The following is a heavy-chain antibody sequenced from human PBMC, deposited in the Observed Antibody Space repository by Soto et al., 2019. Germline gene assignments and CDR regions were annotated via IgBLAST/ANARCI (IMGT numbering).Heavy chain of an antibody. V-gene: IGHV5-51*01. CDR3: ARFSVTTDYYYGMDV. J-gene: IGHJ6*02. Sequence: GESLKISCKGSGYSFTSYWIGWVRQMPGKGLEWMGIIYPGDSDTRYSPSFQGQVTISADKSISTAYLQWSSLKASDTAMYYCARFSVTTDYYYGMDVWGQGTRVTVSS. D-gene: IGHD4-4*01. CDR2: IYPGDSDT. CDR1: GYSFTSYW.